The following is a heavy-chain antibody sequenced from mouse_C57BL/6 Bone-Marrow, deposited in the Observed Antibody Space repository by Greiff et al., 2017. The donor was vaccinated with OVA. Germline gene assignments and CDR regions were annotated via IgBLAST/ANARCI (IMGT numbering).Heavy chain of an antibody. D-gene: IGHD1-1*01. V-gene: IGHV1-82*01. CDR2: IYPGDGDT. Sequence: VQLQQSGPELVKPGASVKISCKASGYAFSSSWMNWVKQRPGKGLEWIGRIYPGDGDTNYNGKFKGKATLTADKSSSTAYMQLSSLTSEDSAVYFCAREVTTVAYCDDWGQGTTLTVSS. CDR1: GYAFSSSW. J-gene: IGHJ2*01. CDR3: AREVTTVAYCDD.